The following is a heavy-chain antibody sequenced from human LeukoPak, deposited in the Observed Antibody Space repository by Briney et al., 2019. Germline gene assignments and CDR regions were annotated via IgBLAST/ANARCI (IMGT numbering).Heavy chain of an antibody. D-gene: IGHD3-10*01. Sequence: GGSLGLSCAASGFPFSGYWMHWVRQAPGKGLVWVSLINSDSRDIKYAASVKGRFTISRDNAKNTLYLQMNSLRAEDTAVYYCARGKAGDYTNWFFDLWGRGTLVTVSS. CDR1: GFPFSGYW. CDR2: INSDSRDI. J-gene: IGHJ2*01. CDR3: ARGKAGDYTNWFFDL. V-gene: IGHV3-74*01.